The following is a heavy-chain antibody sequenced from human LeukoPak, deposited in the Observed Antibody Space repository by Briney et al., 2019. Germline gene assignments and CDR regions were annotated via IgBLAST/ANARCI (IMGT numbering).Heavy chain of an antibody. D-gene: IGHD3-10*01. CDR2: IKEDSSET. CDR1: GFTFSRYC. Sequence: PGGSLRLSCAASGFTFSRYCMSWVRQAPGKGLEWVANIKEDSSETYYVASVKGRFTISRDNAKNSLYLQMNSLRAEDTAVYFCARDILANYYGSGNDYWGQGTLVTVSS. V-gene: IGHV3-7*01. CDR3: ARDILANYYGSGNDY. J-gene: IGHJ4*02.